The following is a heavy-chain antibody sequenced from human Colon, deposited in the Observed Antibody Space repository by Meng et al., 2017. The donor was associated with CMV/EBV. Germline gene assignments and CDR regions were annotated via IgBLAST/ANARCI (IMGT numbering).Heavy chain of an antibody. V-gene: IGHV1-69*05. CDR1: GGTLNTFS. J-gene: IGHJ4*02. Sequence: SGGTLNTFSVSWVGQAAGQGLGWMGGVNPLFGTAYKAQKFQGRVAMTTDESTSTAYMDLSSLTSEDTAIYYCARGRGGDYLTPSDYWGQGTLVTVSS. D-gene: IGHD4-17*01. CDR2: VNPLFGTA. CDR3: ARGRGGDYLTPSDY.